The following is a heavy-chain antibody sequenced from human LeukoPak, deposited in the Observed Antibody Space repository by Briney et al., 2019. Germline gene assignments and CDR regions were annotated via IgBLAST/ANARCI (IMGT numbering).Heavy chain of an antibody. CDR2: IYTSGNTDYNP. J-gene: IGHJ4*02. CDR3: ARGPPPDFDY. CDR1: GDSISNYY. V-gene: IGHV4-4*07. Sequence: SETLSLTCTVSGDSISNYYWSWIRQPAGKGLEWIGRIYTSGNTDYNPDYNPSLKSRVTMSVDTSKNQFSLKVSSVTAADTAVYYCARGPPPDFDYWGLGTLVTVSS.